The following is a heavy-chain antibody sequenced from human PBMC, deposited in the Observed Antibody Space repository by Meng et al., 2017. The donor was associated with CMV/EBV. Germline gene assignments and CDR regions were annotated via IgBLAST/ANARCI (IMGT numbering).Heavy chain of an antibody. CDR1: GFTFSSYA. Sequence: GESLKLSCAASGFTFSSYAMHWVRQAPGKGLEWVAVISYDGSNKYYADSVKGRFTISRDNSKNTLYLQMNSLRAEDTAVYYCARGTHYYDSSGYKIDYWGQGTLVTVSS. V-gene: IGHV3-30*04. D-gene: IGHD3-22*01. CDR2: ISYDGSNK. J-gene: IGHJ4*02. CDR3: ARGTHYYDSSGYKIDY.